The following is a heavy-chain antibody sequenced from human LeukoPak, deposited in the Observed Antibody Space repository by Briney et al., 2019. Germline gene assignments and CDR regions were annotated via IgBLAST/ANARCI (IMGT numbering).Heavy chain of an antibody. J-gene: IGHJ4*02. CDR3: AKDFSAIPASILFDY. V-gene: IGHV3-9*01. D-gene: IGHD2-2*01. CDR2: ISWNSGII. CDR1: GFTFDDYA. Sequence: GGSLRLSCAASGFTFDDYAIHWVRQAPGKGLEWVSSISWNSGIIGYADSVKGRFTISRDNAKNSLYLQMNSLRAEDTAFYYCAKDFSAIPASILFDYWGQGTLVTVSS.